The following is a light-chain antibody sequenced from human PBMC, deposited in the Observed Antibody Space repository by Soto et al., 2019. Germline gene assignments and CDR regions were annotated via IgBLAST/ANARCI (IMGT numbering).Light chain of an antibody. CDR1: QSVSNN. J-gene: IGKJ1*01. V-gene: IGKV3-15*01. Sequence: EIVMTQSPATLSMSPGEGATLSCRASQSVSNNLAWYQQKPGQAPRLLIYGASTRATGIPARFSGSGSGTDFTLTISSLQSEDFAVYYCQQYNNWPRGTLGQGTKVEIK. CDR2: GAS. CDR3: QQYNNWPRGT.